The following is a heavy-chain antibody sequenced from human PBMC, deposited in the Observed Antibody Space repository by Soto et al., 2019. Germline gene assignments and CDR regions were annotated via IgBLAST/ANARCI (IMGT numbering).Heavy chain of an antibody. D-gene: IGHD3-10*01. CDR1: GYTLTELS. J-gene: IGHJ6*03. CDR2: FDPEDGET. Sequence: ASVKVSCKVSGYTLTELSMHWVRHAPGKGLEWMGGFDPEDGETIYAQKFQGRVTMTEDTSTDTAYMELRSLRSDDTAVYYCARDYGSGSYSRNYYYYYMDVWGKGTTVTVSS. CDR3: ARDYGSGSYSRNYYYYYMDV. V-gene: IGHV1-24*01.